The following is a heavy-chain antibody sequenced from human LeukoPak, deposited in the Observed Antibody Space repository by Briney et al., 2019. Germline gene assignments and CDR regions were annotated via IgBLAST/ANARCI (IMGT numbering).Heavy chain of an antibody. D-gene: IGHD4-23*01. J-gene: IGHJ6*02. V-gene: IGHV3-66*01. CDR2: IYSGGST. CDR3: ARGPTTVVTPGSSYYYGMDV. CDR1: GFTVSSNY. Sequence: GGSLRLSCAASGFTVSSNYMSWVRQAPGKGLEWVSVIYSGGSTYYADSVKGRFTISRDNSKNTLYLQMNSLRVEDTAVYYCARGPTTVVTPGSSYYYGMDVWGQGTTVTVSS.